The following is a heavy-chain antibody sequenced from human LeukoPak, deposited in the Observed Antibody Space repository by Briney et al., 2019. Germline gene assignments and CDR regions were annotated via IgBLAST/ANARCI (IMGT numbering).Heavy chain of an antibody. CDR3: ARDPPKNTVTTGGVDY. CDR2: IIPIFGTA. J-gene: IGHJ4*02. V-gene: IGHV1-69*13. CDR1: GGTFSSYA. D-gene: IGHD4-17*01. Sequence: ASVKVSCKASGGTFSSYAISWVRQAPGQGLEWMGGIIPIFGTANYAQKFQGRVTITADESTSTAYMELSSLRSEDTAVYYCARDPPKNTVTTGGVDYWGQGTLVTVSS.